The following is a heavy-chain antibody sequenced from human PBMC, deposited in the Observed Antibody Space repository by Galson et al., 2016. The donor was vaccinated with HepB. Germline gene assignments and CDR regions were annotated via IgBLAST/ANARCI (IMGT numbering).Heavy chain of an antibody. D-gene: IGHD3-22*01. CDR1: GFTFNTYA. V-gene: IGHV3-7*01. J-gene: IGHJ4*02. Sequence: SLRLSCAASGFTFNTYAMSWVRQAPGKGLEWVANINPDGSQTYYVDSVKGRFNISKDNAKNSLYLRMNSLRADDTAVYYCAREDSSGYYYFDYWGQGTLVTVSS. CDR3: AREDSSGYYYFDY. CDR2: INPDGSQT.